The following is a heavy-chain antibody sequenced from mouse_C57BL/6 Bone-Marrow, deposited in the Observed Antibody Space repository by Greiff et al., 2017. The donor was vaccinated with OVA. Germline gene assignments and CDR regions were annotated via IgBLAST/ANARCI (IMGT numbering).Heavy chain of an antibody. Sequence: QVQLKESGAELARPGASVKLSCKASGYTFTSYGISWVKQRTGQGLEWIGEIYPRSGNTYYNEKFKGKATLTADKSSSTAYMELRSLTSEDSAVYFCARNLYYYGSNPWFAYWGQGTLVTVSA. CDR1: GYTFTSYG. V-gene: IGHV1-81*01. CDR3: ARNLYYYGSNPWFAY. CDR2: IYPRSGNT. D-gene: IGHD1-1*01. J-gene: IGHJ3*01.